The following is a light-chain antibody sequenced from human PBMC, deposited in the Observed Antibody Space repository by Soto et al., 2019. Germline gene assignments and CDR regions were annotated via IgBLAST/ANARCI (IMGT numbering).Light chain of an antibody. V-gene: IGKV1-39*01. CDR1: QTIDYY. J-gene: IGKJ1*01. CDR2: AAS. Sequence: DIQMTQSPSSLSASVGDRVTITCRASQTIDYYLNWYQQKPGKAPKFLIYAASNLQSGVPSRFSGSGFGTHFTLTISSLQPEDFATYYCQQSYSTLRTFGQGTKVEIK. CDR3: QQSYSTLRT.